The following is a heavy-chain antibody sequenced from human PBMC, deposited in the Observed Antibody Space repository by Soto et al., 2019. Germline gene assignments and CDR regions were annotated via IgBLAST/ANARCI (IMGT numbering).Heavy chain of an antibody. CDR3: VRNASSGYRGWWDP. Sequence: ASVKVSCKASGYTFTSYGISWVRQAPGQGLEWMGLLIPYNGDRIYAQKFQGRVILTTDTATNTAYMELGSLRSDDTAVYYCVRNASSGYRGWWDPWGQGTLVTVSS. CDR2: LIPYNGDR. J-gene: IGHJ5*02. V-gene: IGHV1-18*01. D-gene: IGHD5-12*01. CDR1: GYTFTSYG.